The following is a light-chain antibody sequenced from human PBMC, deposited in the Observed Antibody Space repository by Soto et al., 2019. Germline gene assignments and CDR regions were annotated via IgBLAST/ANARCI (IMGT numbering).Light chain of an antibody. V-gene: IGKV1-33*01. CDR3: QQYYSTPLT. J-gene: IGKJ4*01. CDR2: DAS. Sequence: DIKMTQSPSSLSASVGDRVTITCQASQDINNYLNWYQQKPGQAPKLLIYDASGLEVGVPSRFSGSGSGTDFTLTISSLQAEDVAVYYCQQYYSTPLTFGGGTKVDIK. CDR1: QDINNY.